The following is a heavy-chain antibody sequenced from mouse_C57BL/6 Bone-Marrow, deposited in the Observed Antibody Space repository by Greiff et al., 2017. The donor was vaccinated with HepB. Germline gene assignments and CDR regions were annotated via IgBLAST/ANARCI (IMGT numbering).Heavy chain of an antibody. CDR3: ARSRPYGNYWYFDV. J-gene: IGHJ1*03. D-gene: IGHD2-1*01. CDR2: IYPGDGDT. V-gene: IGHV1-82*01. CDR1: GYAFSSSW. Sequence: VQLQQSGPELVKPGASVKISCKASGYAFSSSWMNWVKQRPGKGLEWIGRIYPGDGDTNYNGKFKGKATLTADKSSSTAYMQLSSLTSEDSAVYFCARSRPYGNYWYFDVWGTGTTVTVSS.